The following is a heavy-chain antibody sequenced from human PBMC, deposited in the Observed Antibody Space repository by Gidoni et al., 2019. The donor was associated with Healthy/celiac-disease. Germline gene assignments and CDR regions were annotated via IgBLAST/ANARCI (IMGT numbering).Heavy chain of an antibody. Sequence: QVQLQESGPGLVKPSQTLSLTCTVSGGSISSGSYYWSWIRQPAGKGLEWIGRIYTSGSTNYNPSLKSRVTISVDTSKNQFSLKLSSVTAADTAVYYCASSQRAWRPIRWDHDAFDIWGQGTMVTVSS. CDR2: IYTSGST. J-gene: IGHJ3*02. D-gene: IGHD1-26*01. CDR1: GGSISSGSYY. CDR3: ASSQRAWRPIRWDHDAFDI. V-gene: IGHV4-61*02.